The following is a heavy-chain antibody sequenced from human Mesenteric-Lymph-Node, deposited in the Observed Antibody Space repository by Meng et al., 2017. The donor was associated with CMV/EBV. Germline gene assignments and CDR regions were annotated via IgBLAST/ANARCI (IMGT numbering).Heavy chain of an antibody. CDR1: GGSISGYC. CDR2: IYYSGST. D-gene: IGHD3-10*01. CDR3: ARDLVTMVRGAYGRYAFDI. V-gene: IGHV4-59*01. J-gene: IGHJ3*02. Sequence: SETLSLTCTVSGGSISGYCWSWIRLPPGKWLEWIGFIYYSGSTNYNPSLKSRVTISVDTSKNQFSLKLSSVTAADTAVYYCARDLVTMVRGAYGRYAFDIWGQGTMVTVSS.